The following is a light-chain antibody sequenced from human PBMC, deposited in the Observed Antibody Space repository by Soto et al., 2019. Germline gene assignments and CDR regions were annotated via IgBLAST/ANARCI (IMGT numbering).Light chain of an antibody. J-gene: IGLJ1*01. CDR3: ISSTSSSTLGYV. CDR1: SSDIGSYNY. V-gene: IGLV2-14*03. Sequence: QSVLTQPASVSGSPGQSITISCTGTSSDIGSYNYVSWYQQHPGKAPKLMIYDVSNRPSGVSNRFSGSKSGNTASLIISGLQAEDEADYYCISSTSSSTLGYVFGTGTKVPVL. CDR2: DVS.